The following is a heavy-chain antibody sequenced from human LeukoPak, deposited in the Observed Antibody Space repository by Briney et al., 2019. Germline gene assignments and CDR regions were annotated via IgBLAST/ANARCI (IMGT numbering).Heavy chain of an antibody. Sequence: GGSLRLSCAASGLTFSSYAMSWVRQAPGKGLEWVSGISDSGGSTYYADSVKGRFTISRGNPKNTLYLQMNSLRAEDTAVYYCAKDLSIAARSVNDYWGQGTLVTVSS. D-gene: IGHD6-6*01. CDR1: GLTFSSYA. CDR3: AKDLSIAARSVNDY. J-gene: IGHJ4*02. V-gene: IGHV3-23*01. CDR2: ISDSGGST.